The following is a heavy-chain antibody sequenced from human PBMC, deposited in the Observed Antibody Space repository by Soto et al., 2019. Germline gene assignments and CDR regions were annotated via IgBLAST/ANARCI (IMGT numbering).Heavy chain of an antibody. CDR3: ARRSLIAEDAFDI. D-gene: IGHD3-16*01. V-gene: IGHV4-59*08. CDR1: GASISSYY. J-gene: IGHJ3*02. CDR2: IYYSGAT. Sequence: SETLSLTCTVSGASISSYYWSWIRQPPGKGLDWIGYIYYSGATNYNPSLKSRVTISVDTSKNQFSLKVSSVTAADTAVYYCARRSLIAEDAFDIWGQGTMVTVSS.